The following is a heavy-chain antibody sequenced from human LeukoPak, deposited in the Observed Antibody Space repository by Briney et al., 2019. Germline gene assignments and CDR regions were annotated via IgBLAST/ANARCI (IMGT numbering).Heavy chain of an antibody. D-gene: IGHD2-2*01. CDR1: RGSISTYY. V-gene: IGHV4-59*01. CDR3: TTDPTSWAGFFDY. J-gene: IGHJ4*02. CDR2: IYFRGTT. Sequence: KTSETLSLTCTVSRGSISTYYWTWIRQPPGKGLKCIGYIYFRGTTSYNPPLKGQVTISVDTSKNVLSQNLKSVTAADTALYYCTTDPTSWAGFFDYWGQGIPVTVSS.